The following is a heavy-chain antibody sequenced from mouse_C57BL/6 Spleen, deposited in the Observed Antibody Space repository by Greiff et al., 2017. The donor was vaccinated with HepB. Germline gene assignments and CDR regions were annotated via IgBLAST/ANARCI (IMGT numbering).Heavy chain of an antibody. Sequence: VQLQQSGPELVKPGASVKISCKASGYAFSSSWMNWVKQRPGKGLEWIGRIYPGDGDTNYNGKFKGKATLTADKSSSTAYMQLSSLTSEDSAVYFCASGDYDRAFDYWGQGTTLTVSS. CDR3: ASGDYDRAFDY. D-gene: IGHD2-4*01. V-gene: IGHV1-82*01. J-gene: IGHJ2*01. CDR2: IYPGDGDT. CDR1: GYAFSSSW.